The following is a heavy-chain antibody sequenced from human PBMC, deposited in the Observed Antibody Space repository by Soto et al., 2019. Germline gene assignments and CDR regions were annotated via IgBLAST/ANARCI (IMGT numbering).Heavy chain of an antibody. D-gene: IGHD2-15*01. CDR1: GGTFSSYA. J-gene: IGHJ6*02. V-gene: IGHV1-69*01. CDR3: ARSQGGSSSLDIYYNYYYGMDV. Sequence: QVQLVQSGAEVKKPGSSVKVSCKAPGGTFSSYAISWVRQAPGQGLEWMGGIIPIFGTANYAQKFQSRVTITADESTSTGYMELSSLRSEDTAVYYCARSQGGSSSLDIYYNYYYGMDVWGQGTTVTVSS. CDR2: IIPIFGTA.